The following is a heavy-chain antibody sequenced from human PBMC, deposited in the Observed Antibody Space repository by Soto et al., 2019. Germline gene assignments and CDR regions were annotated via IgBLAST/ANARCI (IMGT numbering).Heavy chain of an antibody. CDR2: INSDGSST. Sequence: GGSLRLSCAASGFTFSNYWMQWVRQAPGKGLVWVSRINSDGSSTSYADSVKGRFTISRDNAKNTLYLQMNSLRAEDTAVYYCARAVRSGSYPYYYHGMDVWGQGATVPVSS. D-gene: IGHD3-10*01. V-gene: IGHV3-74*01. J-gene: IGHJ6*02. CDR1: GFTFSNYW. CDR3: ARAVRSGSYPYYYHGMDV.